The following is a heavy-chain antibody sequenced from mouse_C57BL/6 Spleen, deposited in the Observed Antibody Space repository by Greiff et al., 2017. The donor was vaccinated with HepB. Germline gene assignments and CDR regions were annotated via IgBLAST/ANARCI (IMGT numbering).Heavy chain of an antibody. V-gene: IGHV14-2*01. CDR3: AAYYYGSSLFDY. J-gene: IGHJ2*01. CDR1: GFNIKDYY. Sequence: EVQVVESGAELVKPGASVKLSCTASGFNIKDYYMHWVKQRTEQGLEWIGRIDPEDGETKYAPKFQGKATITADTSSNTAYLQLSSLTSEDTAVYYCAAYYYGSSLFDYWGQGTTLTVSS. D-gene: IGHD1-1*01. CDR2: IDPEDGET.